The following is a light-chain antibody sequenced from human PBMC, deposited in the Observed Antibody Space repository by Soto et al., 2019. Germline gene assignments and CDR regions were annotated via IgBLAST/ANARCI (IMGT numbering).Light chain of an antibody. J-gene: IGKJ5*01. CDR3: QQLNNYPIT. CDR2: AAS. V-gene: IGKV1-9*01. CDR1: QAITTY. Sequence: IQLTQSPSSLSASVGDTVTITCRASQAITTYLAWYQQNPGKAPKLLISAASTLQSGVPSRFSGSGSGTDFTLTISSLQPEDFATYYCQQLNNYPITFGQGTRLEIK.